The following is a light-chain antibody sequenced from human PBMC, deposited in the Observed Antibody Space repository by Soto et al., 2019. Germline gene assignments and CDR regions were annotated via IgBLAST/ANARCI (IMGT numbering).Light chain of an antibody. CDR3: CSLTTSHTYV. Sequence: QSALTQPASVSGSPGQSITISCTGTSSDIGHYDYVSWYQQHPGKAPKLMIYHVTYRPSGVSNRYSGSKSGNSASLTISGLQADDEYDYYCCSLTTSHTYVFGSGTKLTVL. CDR2: HVT. V-gene: IGLV2-14*03. CDR1: SSDIGHYDY. J-gene: IGLJ1*01.